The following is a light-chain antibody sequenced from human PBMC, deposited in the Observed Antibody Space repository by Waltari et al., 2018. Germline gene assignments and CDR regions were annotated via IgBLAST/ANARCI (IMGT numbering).Light chain of an antibody. J-gene: IGKJ4*01. CDR2: GAS. Sequence: IQLTQSPSSLSASVGARVSITCRASQDISESLAWYQQTPGNAPKHLISGASTLPRGVPSRFSGSGSGTDFTLSISSLQPEDFATYFCQQLNSFPLTFGGGTKVEI. CDR3: QQLNSFPLT. CDR1: QDISES. V-gene: IGKV1-9*01.